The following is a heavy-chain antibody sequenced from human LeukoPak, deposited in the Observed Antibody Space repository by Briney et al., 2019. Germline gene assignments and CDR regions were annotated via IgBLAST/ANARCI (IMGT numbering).Heavy chain of an antibody. CDR1: GGTFSSYA. CDR2: IIPIFGTA. V-gene: IGHV1-69*01. CDR3: VRDGEGVAISVNYWFAP. D-gene: IGHD3-10*01. Sequence: SVKVSCTASGGTFSSYAISWVRQAPGQGLEWMGGIIPIFGTANYAQKFQGRVTITADESTSTAYMELRSLTSEDTAVYYCVRDGEGVAISVNYWFAPWGQGTLVTVSS. J-gene: IGHJ5*02.